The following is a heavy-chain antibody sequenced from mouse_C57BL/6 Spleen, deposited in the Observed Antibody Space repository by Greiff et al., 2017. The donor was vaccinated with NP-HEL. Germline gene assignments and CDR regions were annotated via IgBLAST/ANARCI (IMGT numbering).Heavy chain of an antibody. Sequence: QVQLQQPGAELVRPGTSVKLSCKASGYTFTSYWMHWVKQRPGQGLEWIGVIDPSDSYTNYNQKFKGKATLTVDTSSSTAYMQLSSLTSEDSAVYYCASSITTVVEDWYFDVWGTGTTVTVSS. CDR1: GYTFTSYW. CDR2: IDPSDSYT. J-gene: IGHJ1*03. CDR3: ASSITTVVEDWYFDV. V-gene: IGHV1-59*01. D-gene: IGHD1-1*01.